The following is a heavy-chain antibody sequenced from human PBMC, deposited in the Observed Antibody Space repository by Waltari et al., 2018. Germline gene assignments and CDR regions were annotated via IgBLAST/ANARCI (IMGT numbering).Heavy chain of an antibody. J-gene: IGHJ5*02. CDR1: GYSISSGYY. CDR3: ARDPMFIWFGEHNWFDP. V-gene: IGHV4-38-2*02. CDR2: IYHSGST. D-gene: IGHD3-10*01. Sequence: QVQLQESGPGLVKPSETLSLTCAVPGYSISSGYYWGWIRQPPGKGLEWIGSIYHSGSTYYNPSLKSRVTISVDTSKNQFSLKLSSVTAADTAVYYCARDPMFIWFGEHNWFDPWGQGTLVTVSS.